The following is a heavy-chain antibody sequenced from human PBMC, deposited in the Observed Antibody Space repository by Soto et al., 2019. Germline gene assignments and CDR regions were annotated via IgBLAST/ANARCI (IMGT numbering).Heavy chain of an antibody. V-gene: IGHV4-61*08. CDR3: TREQSDDNYFDP. D-gene: IGHD6-19*01. Sequence: PSESLSLTGTVSGAALSSGGYFYTWFLQPPGKGLEWLGYIYYSGGTNYNPSLKSRVTISLDKSKSQFSLRLISVTAADTAVYYCTREQSDDNYFDPWGQGTLVTVSS. CDR2: IYYSGGT. CDR1: GAALSSGGYF. J-gene: IGHJ5*02.